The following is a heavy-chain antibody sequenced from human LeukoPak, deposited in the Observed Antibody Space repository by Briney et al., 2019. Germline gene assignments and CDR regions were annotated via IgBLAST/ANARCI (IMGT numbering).Heavy chain of an antibody. J-gene: IGHJ4*02. D-gene: IGHD3-16*02. CDR2: IYTSGST. V-gene: IGHV4-61*02. Sequence: PSETLSLTCTVSGGSISSGSYYWSWIRQPAGKGLEWIGRIYTSGSTNYNPSLKSRVAISVDTSKNQFSLKLSSVTAADTAVYYCARGDYDYVWGSYRYGGYDYWGQGTLVTVSS. CDR1: GGSISSGSYY. CDR3: ARGDYDYVWGSYRYGGYDY.